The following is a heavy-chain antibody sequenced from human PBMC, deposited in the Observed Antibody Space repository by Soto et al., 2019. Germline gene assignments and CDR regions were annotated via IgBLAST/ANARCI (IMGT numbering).Heavy chain of an antibody. CDR1: GFTFSDNY. J-gene: IGHJ5*02. V-gene: IGHV3-11*04. Sequence: PGGSLRLSCASSGFTFSDNYMSWIRQAPGKELEWVLYISSSGSTICSADAAKGRCTISRDNAKTTLYLQMNSLRAEDTAVYYCAREDSSSWLNWFDPWGQGTLVTVSS. CDR2: ISSSGSTI. CDR3: AREDSSSWLNWFDP. D-gene: IGHD6-13*01.